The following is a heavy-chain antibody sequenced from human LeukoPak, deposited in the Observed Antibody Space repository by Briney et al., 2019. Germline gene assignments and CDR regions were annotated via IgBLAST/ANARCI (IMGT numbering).Heavy chain of an antibody. V-gene: IGHV4-38-2*01. Sequence: SETLSLTCAVSGCSISSGYYWGWIRQPPGKGLEWIGSIYHSGSTYYNPSLKSRVTISVDTSKNQFSLKLSSVTAADTDVYYCASRFVSTMVRGVIRDYWGQGTLVTVSS. CDR1: GCSISSGYY. CDR2: IYHSGST. CDR3: ASRFVSTMVRGVIRDY. D-gene: IGHD3-10*01. J-gene: IGHJ4*02.